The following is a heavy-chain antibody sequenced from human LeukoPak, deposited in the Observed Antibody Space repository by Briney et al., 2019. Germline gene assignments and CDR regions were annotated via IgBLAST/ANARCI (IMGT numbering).Heavy chain of an antibody. Sequence: GASVKVSCKASGFTFTSSAMQWVRQARGQRLEWIGWIVVGSGNTNYAQKFQERVTTTRDMSTSTAYMELSSLRSEDTAVYYCAADNLLYGSGYYMDVWGKGTTVTVSS. CDR3: AADNLLYGSGYYMDV. CDR2: IVVGSGNT. CDR1: GFTFTSSA. V-gene: IGHV1-58*02. J-gene: IGHJ6*03. D-gene: IGHD3-10*01.